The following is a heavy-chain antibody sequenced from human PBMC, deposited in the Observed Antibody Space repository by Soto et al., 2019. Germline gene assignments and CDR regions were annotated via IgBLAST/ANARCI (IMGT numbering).Heavy chain of an antibody. D-gene: IGHD5-12*01. CDR3: ARALWLPYYYYYMDV. Sequence: ASVKVSCKASGYTFTSYDINWVRQATGQGLEWMGWMNPNSGNTGYAQKFQGRVTMTRNTSISTAYMELSSLRSEDTAVYYCARALWLPYYYYYMDVWSKGTTVTVSS. CDR1: GYTFTSYD. V-gene: IGHV1-8*01. J-gene: IGHJ6*03. CDR2: MNPNSGNT.